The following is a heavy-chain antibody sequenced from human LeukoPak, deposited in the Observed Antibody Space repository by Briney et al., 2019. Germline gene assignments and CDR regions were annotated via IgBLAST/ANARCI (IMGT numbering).Heavy chain of an antibody. J-gene: IGHJ6*02. V-gene: IGHV4-4*07. Sequence: SETLSLTCTVSDGSISSYYWSWIRQPAAKGLEWIGRIYPSGSTIYNPSLKSRVTMSVDTSKNQFSLKLSSVTAADTAVYYCARTSSSSWSYGMDVWGQGTTVTVPS. CDR2: IYPSGST. D-gene: IGHD6-13*01. CDR1: DGSISSYY. CDR3: ARTSSSSWSYGMDV.